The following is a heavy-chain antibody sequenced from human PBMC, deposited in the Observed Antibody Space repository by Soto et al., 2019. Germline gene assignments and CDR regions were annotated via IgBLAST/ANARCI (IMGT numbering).Heavy chain of an antibody. CDR3: ARDFLTGDARETFDI. CDR2: IDTSSSLI. D-gene: IGHD7-27*01. CDR1: GFNFRSYS. J-gene: IGHJ3*02. V-gene: IGHV3-48*02. Sequence: EAPLVASGGGLVQPGGSLRLSCVASGFNFRSYSLRWVRQAPGKGLEWIAYIDTSSSLIYYADSVEGRFAISRDNAKNSLYLQVDSLRDEDTALYYCARDFLTGDARETFDIWGQGTMVTVSS.